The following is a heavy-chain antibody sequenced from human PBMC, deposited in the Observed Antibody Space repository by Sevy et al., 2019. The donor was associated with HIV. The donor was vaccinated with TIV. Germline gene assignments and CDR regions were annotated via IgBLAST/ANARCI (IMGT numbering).Heavy chain of an antibody. CDR3: AKEGLRPYDSSSYYAGPDAFHI. J-gene: IGHJ3*02. D-gene: IGHD3-22*01. CDR1: GFTFSSYG. CDR2: ISRSGGRT. Sequence: GGSLRLSCAASGFTFSSYGMSWVRQAPGKGLEWVSAISRSGGRTYYADSVKGRFTISRVNSKNTLYLQMNSLRAEDTAVHYCAKEGLRPYDSSSYYAGPDAFHIWGQGTMVTVSS. V-gene: IGHV3-23*01.